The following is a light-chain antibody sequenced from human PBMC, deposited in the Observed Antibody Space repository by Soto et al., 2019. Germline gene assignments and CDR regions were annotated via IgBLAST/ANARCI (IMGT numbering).Light chain of an antibody. CDR1: QSVSSN. V-gene: IGKV3-15*01. Sequence: EIVMTQSPATLSESPGERATLSCRASQSVSSNLAWYQQKRGQAPRLLIYGTSTRATGIPARFSGSGSGTEFTLTISSLQSEDVAVDYGQQYNKWPLTFGGGTKVEIK. J-gene: IGKJ4*01. CDR2: GTS. CDR3: QQYNKWPLT.